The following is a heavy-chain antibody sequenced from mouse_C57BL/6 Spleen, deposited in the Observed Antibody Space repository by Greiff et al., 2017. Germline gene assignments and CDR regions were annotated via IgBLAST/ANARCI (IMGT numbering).Heavy chain of an antibody. V-gene: IGHV1-39*01. J-gene: IGHJ1*03. CDR2: INPNNGTT. CDR3: ARRAYDGYSWYFDV. D-gene: IGHD2-3*01. CDR1: GYSFTDYN. Sequence: VQLQESGPELVKPGASVKISCKASGYSFTDYNMNWVKQSNGKSLEWIGVINPNNGTTSYNQKFKGKATLTVDQSSSTAYMQLNSLTSEDSAVXYCARRAYDGYSWYFDVWGTGTTVTVSS.